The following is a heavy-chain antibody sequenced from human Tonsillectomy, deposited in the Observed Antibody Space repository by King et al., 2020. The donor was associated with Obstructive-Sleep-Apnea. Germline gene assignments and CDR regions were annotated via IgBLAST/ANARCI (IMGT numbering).Heavy chain of an antibody. V-gene: IGHV4-39*07. CDR3: ASSLASGSYFSLAYFDY. CDR2: SYYSGST. Sequence: QLQESGPGLVKPSETLSLTCTVSGGSISSSSYYWGWIRQPPGKGLEWIGSSYYSGSTDYNPSLKSRVTISVDTSKNQFSLKLSSVTAADTAVYYCASSLASGSYFSLAYFDYWGQGTLVTVSS. CDR1: GGSISSSSYY. D-gene: IGHD1-26*01. J-gene: IGHJ4*02.